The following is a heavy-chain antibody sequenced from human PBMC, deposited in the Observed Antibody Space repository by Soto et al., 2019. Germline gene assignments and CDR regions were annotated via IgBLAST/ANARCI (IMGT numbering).Heavy chain of an antibody. CDR1: GGTFSSYA. J-gene: IGHJ3*02. Sequence: QVQLVQSGAEVKKPGSSVKVSCKASGGTFSSYAISWVRQAPGQGLEWMGGIIPIFGTANYAPKFQGRVTRNADETTSTAYMELSSLRSEDTAVYYCARDRGGSGGRCYSGVAAFDIWGQGTMVTVSS. CDR2: IIPIFGTA. D-gene: IGHD2-15*01. V-gene: IGHV1-69*01. CDR3: ARDRGGSGGRCYSGVAAFDI.